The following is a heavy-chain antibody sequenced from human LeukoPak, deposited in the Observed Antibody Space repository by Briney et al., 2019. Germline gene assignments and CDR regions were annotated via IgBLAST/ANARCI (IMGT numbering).Heavy chain of an antibody. Sequence: GASVKVSCKASGYTFTSYHINWVRQAPGQGLEWMGIINPSGGSTTYTQKFQGRVTMTRDTSTSTVYMELSSLRSEDTAVYYCATLTSNWHDYWGLGTLVTVSS. CDR2: INPSGGST. CDR1: GYTFTSYH. D-gene: IGHD6-13*01. V-gene: IGHV1-46*01. J-gene: IGHJ4*02. CDR3: ATLTSNWHDY.